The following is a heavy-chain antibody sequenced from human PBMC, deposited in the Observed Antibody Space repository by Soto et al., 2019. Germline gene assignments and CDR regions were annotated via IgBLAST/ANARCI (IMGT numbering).Heavy chain of an antibody. J-gene: IGHJ3*02. D-gene: IGHD3-22*01. Sequence: PGGSLRLSCAASGFTFSSYAMHWVRQAPGKGLEWVAVISYDGSNKYYADSVKGRFTISRDNSKNTLYLQMNSLRAEDTAVYYCARDVVREYYYDSSGSPSDAFDIWGQGTMVTVSS. CDR1: GFTFSSYA. V-gene: IGHV3-30-3*01. CDR2: ISYDGSNK. CDR3: ARDVVREYYYDSSGSPSDAFDI.